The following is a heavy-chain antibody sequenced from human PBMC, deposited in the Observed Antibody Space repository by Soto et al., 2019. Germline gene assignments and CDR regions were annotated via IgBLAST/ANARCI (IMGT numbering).Heavy chain of an antibody. CDR1: GYSISSGFY. CDR2: IYHSGTT. V-gene: IGHV4-38-2*01. CDR3: AVDYANGYYFDY. J-gene: IGHJ4*02. Sequence: SETLSLTCAVSGYSISSGFYWGWIRQPPGKGLEWIGNIYHSGTTYYNPSLKSRVTMSVDTSKNQFSLKLSSVTAADTAVYYCAVDYANGYYFDYWGQGTLVTVSS. D-gene: IGHD4-17*01.